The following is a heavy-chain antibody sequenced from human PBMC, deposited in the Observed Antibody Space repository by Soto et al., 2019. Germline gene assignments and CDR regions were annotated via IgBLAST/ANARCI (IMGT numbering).Heavy chain of an antibody. V-gene: IGHV3-23*01. CDR1: GFTFSSYT. J-gene: IGHJ4*02. CDR3: AKPPDYNWNDY. D-gene: IGHD1-20*01. Sequence: PGGALRLSCAASGFTFSSYTMSWVRQPPGKGLEWISAVSGSGGSTYYADSVKGRFTISRDNSKDTLYLQMNNLRAEDTAVYYCAKPPDYNWNDYWGQGTLVTVSS. CDR2: VSGSGGST.